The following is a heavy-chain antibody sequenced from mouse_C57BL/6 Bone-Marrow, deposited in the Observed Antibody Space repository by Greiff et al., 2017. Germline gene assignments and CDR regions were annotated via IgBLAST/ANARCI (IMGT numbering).Heavy chain of an antibody. CDR3: AGIYYYGSSYWYFDV. V-gene: IGHV1-82*01. Sequence: VQLQQSGPELVKPGASVKISCKASGYAFSSSWMNWVKQRPGKGLEWIGRIYPGDGDTNYNGKFKGKATLTADKSSSTAYMQLSSLTSEDSAVYFCAGIYYYGSSYWYFDVWGTGTTVTVSS. CDR1: GYAFSSSW. CDR2: IYPGDGDT. J-gene: IGHJ1*03. D-gene: IGHD1-1*01.